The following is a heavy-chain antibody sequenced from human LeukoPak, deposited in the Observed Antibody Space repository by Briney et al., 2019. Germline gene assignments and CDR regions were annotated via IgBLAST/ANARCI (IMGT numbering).Heavy chain of an antibody. D-gene: IGHD6-19*01. CDR1: GFTFSNYA. CDR3: AKALSRSRSIAVAGYACGFDY. CDR2: FIGSGPST. J-gene: IGHJ4*02. V-gene: IGHV3-23*01. Sequence: GGSLRLSCAASGFTFSNYAMSWVRQAPGKGLEWVSAFIGSGPSTYYPDSVKGRFTISRDNSKNTLYLQMDSLRAEDTAVYYCAKALSRSRSIAVAGYACGFDYWGQGTLVTVSS.